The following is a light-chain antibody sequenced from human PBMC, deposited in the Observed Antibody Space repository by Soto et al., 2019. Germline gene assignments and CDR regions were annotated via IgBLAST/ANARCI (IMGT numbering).Light chain of an antibody. CDR2: EGS. CDR3: CSYAGSSTVVV. Sequence: QSALTQPASVSGSPGQSITISCTGTSSDVGSYNLVSWYQQHPGKAPKLMIYEGSKRPSGVSNRFSGSKSGNTASLTISRLQAEDEADYYCCSYAGSSTVVVFGGGTQLTVL. V-gene: IGLV2-23*03. J-gene: IGLJ2*01. CDR1: SSDVGSYNL.